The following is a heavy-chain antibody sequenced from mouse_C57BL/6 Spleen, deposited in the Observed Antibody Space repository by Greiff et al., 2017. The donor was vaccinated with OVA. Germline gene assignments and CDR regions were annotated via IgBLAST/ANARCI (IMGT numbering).Heavy chain of an antibody. D-gene: IGHD3-3*01. CDR2: ISDGGSYT. V-gene: IGHV5-4*01. Sequence: EVMLVESGGGLVKPGGSLKLSCAASGFTFSSYAMSWVRQTPEKRLEWVATISDGGSYTYYPDNVKGRFTISRDNAKNNLYLQMSHLKSEDTAMYYCARERAYFDYWGQGTTLTVSS. CDR3: ARERAYFDY. CDR1: GFTFSSYA. J-gene: IGHJ2*01.